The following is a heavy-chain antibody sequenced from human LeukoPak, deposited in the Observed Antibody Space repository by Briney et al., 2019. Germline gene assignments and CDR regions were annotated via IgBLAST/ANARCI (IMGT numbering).Heavy chain of an antibody. J-gene: IGHJ4*02. Sequence: GGSLRLSCAASGFTFSTYEMNWVRQAPGKGLEWVAYISCIGSNIYYADSVKGRFTISRDNAKNTLYLQMNSLRAEDTAVYYCAREWGRVLESCHFDYWGQGTLVTVSS. CDR2: ISCIGSNI. CDR1: GFTFSTYE. D-gene: IGHD3-16*01. CDR3: AREWGRVLESCHFDY. V-gene: IGHV3-48*03.